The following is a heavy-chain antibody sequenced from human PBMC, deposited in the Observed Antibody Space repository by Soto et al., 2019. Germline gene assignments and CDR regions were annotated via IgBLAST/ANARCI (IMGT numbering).Heavy chain of an antibody. V-gene: IGHV1-8*01. CDR1: GYTFTSYD. CDR3: ARGVATVHYSGMDV. Sequence: QVQLVQSGDEVKKPGASVKVSCKASGYTFTSYDINWVRQATGQGLECMGWTNPHSGNTGYAQKFQVRVTMTRNTSISTAYMELSSLRSEDMAVYYCARGVATVHYSGMDVWAKGPKVTVSS. J-gene: IGHJ6*04. D-gene: IGHD5-12*01. CDR2: TNPHSGNT.